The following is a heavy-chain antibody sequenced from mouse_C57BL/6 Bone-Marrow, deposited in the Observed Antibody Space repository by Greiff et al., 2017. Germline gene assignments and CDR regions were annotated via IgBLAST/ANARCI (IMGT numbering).Heavy chain of an antibody. CDR1: GYAFSSYW. CDR3: ARGDYYGSSLGFAY. J-gene: IGHJ3*01. D-gene: IGHD1-1*01. V-gene: IGHV1-80*01. Sequence: VQLQQSGAELVKPGASVKISCKASGYAFSSYWMNWVKQRPGKGLEWIGQIYPGDGDTNYNGKFKGKATLTADNSSSTAYMQLSSLTSKDSAVYFGARGDYYGSSLGFAYWGQGTLVTVSA. CDR2: IYPGDGDT.